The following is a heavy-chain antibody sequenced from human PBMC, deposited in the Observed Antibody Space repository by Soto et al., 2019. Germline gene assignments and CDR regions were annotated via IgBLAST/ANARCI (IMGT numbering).Heavy chain of an antibody. J-gene: IGHJ5*02. Sequence: GGSLRLSCAASGFTFSGYSMNWVRQAPGKGLEWVSSISSSSSYIYYADSVKGRFTISRDSAKNSLYLQMNSLRAEDTAVYYCARAGGTWFDPWGQGTLVTVSS. V-gene: IGHV3-21*01. CDR2: ISSSSSYI. CDR3: ARAGGTWFDP. CDR1: GFTFSGYS. D-gene: IGHD3-16*01.